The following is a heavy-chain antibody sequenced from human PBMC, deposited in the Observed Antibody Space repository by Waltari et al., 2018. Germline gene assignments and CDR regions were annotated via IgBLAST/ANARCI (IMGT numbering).Heavy chain of an antibody. CDR2: ISSSSSTI. D-gene: IGHD6-19*01. Sequence: EVQLVESGGGLVQPGGSLRLSCAASGFTFSSYSMNWVRQAPGKGLEWVSYISSSSSTIYYADSVKGRFTISRDNAKNSLYLQMNSLRAEDTAVYYCARGSSGWMNDAFDIWGQGTMVTVSS. V-gene: IGHV3-48*01. J-gene: IGHJ3*02. CDR1: GFTFSSYS. CDR3: ARGSSGWMNDAFDI.